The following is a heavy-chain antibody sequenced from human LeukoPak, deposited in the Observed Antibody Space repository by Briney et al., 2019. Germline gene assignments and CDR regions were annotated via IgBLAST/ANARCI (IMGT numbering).Heavy chain of an antibody. D-gene: IGHD1-14*01. CDR1: GFTFSGHW. Sequence: GGSLRLSCAASGFTFSGHWMSWVSQAPGKGLEWVANINQGGSDKYYVDSVKGRFTISRDNANNLLYLQMNSLRGEDTAVYYCTRDRSRAEDDWGQGTLVTVSS. CDR2: INQGGSDK. J-gene: IGHJ4*02. CDR3: TRDRSRAEDD. V-gene: IGHV3-7*01.